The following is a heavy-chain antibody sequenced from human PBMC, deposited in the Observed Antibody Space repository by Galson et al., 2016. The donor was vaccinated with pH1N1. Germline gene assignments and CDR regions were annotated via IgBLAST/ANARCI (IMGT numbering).Heavy chain of an antibody. CDR1: A. V-gene: IGHV1-3*04. Sequence: AIHWVRQAPGQRLEWMGWINTGDGNAKSSQKFQDRVTITRDTPATTAYLDLRGLRSEDTAVYYCARGGTLSDFWSNYYPYGMDVWGQGTTVTVSS. J-gene: IGHJ6*02. CDR2: INTGDGNA. CDR3: ARGGTLSDFWSNYYPYGMDV. D-gene: IGHD3-3*01.